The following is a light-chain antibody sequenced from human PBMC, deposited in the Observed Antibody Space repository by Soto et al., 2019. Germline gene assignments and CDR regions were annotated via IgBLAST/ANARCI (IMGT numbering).Light chain of an antibody. CDR1: QSISSW. CDR2: DAS. Sequence: DIQMTQSPSTLSASVGDRVTITCRASQSISSWLAWYQQKPGKAPQLLIYDASSLESGVPSRFSGSGSGTEFTLTISRMQPDDCATYYCQHYNSYSLTFGGGTKVEIK. CDR3: QHYNSYSLT. V-gene: IGKV1-5*01. J-gene: IGKJ4*01.